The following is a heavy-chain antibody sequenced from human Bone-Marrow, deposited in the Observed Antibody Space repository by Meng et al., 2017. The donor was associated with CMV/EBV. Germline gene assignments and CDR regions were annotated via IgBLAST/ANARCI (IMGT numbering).Heavy chain of an antibody. D-gene: IGHD6-19*01. CDR2: ISGSGGST. Sequence: GESLKISCAASGFTFSSYAMSWVRQAPGKGLEWVSAISGSGGSTYYADSVKGRCTISRDNSKNTLYLQMNSLRAKDTAVYYCSKEAVAGMSLDYWGQGTLVTVSS. CDR3: SKEAVAGMSLDY. V-gene: IGHV3-23*01. J-gene: IGHJ4*02. CDR1: GFTFSSYA.